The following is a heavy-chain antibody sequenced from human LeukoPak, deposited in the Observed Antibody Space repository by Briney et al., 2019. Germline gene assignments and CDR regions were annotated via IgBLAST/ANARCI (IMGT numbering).Heavy chain of an antibody. J-gene: IGHJ4*02. V-gene: IGHV4-59*04. CDR1: GGSISSYY. CDR2: IYYSGST. Sequence: SETLSLTCTVSGGSISSYYWSWIRQPPGKGLEWIGYIYYSGSTYYNPSLKSRVTISVDTSKNQFSLKLSSVTAADTAVYYCARVTYYDILTGLYYFDYWGQGTLVTVSS. CDR3: ARVTYYDILTGLYYFDY. D-gene: IGHD3-9*01.